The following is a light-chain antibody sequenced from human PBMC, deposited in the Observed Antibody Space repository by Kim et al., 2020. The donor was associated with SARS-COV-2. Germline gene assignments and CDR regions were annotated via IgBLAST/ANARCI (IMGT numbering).Light chain of an antibody. Sequence: EIVLTQSPGTMSLSPGERATLSCRASQSVSSSYLAWYQQKPGQAPRLLIYGASSRATGIPDRFSGSGSGTDFTLTISRLEPEEFAVYYCQQYVTSPLTFGGGTKVDIK. CDR2: GAS. J-gene: IGKJ4*01. CDR1: QSVSSSY. CDR3: QQYVTSPLT. V-gene: IGKV3-20*01.